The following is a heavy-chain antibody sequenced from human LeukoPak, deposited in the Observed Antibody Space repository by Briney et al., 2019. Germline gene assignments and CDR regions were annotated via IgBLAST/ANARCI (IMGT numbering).Heavy chain of an antibody. CDR3: ARSRHSSSWYYYYGMDV. J-gene: IGHJ6*02. CDR2: INHSGST. CDR1: GGSFSGYY. V-gene: IGHV4-34*01. Sequence: SETLSLTCAVYGGSFSGYYWSWIRQPPGKGLEWIGEINHSGSTNYNPSLKSRVTISVDTSKNQFSLKLSSVTAADTAVCYCARSRHSSSWYYYYGMDVWGQGTTVTVSS. D-gene: IGHD6-13*01.